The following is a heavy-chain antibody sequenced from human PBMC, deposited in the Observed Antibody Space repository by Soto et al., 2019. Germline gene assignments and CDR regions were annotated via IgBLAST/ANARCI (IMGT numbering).Heavy chain of an antibody. CDR1: GGSISSYY. CDR3: ARQHLLLWFGELLYTRGYYYGMDV. V-gene: IGHV4-59*08. D-gene: IGHD3-10*01. CDR2: IYYSGST. J-gene: IGHJ6*02. Sequence: PSETLSLTCTVSGGSISSYYWSWIRQPPGKGLEWIGYIYYSGSTNYNPSLKSRVTISVDTSKNQFSLKLSSVTAADTAVYYCARQHLLLWFGELLYTRGYYYGMDVWGQGTTVTVSS.